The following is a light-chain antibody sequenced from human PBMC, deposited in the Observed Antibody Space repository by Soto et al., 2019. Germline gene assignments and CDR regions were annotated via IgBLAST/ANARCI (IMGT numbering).Light chain of an antibody. J-gene: IGLJ3*02. V-gene: IGLV1-51*01. CDR1: SSNIGNNY. CDR2: DNN. Sequence: QSVLTQPPSVSAAPGQKVTISCSGSSSNIGNNYVSWYQQLPGTAPKLLIYDNNKRPSGILDRFSGSKPGTSATLGITGLQTGDEADYYCGTWDSSLSGGVFGGGTKLTVL. CDR3: GTWDSSLSGGV.